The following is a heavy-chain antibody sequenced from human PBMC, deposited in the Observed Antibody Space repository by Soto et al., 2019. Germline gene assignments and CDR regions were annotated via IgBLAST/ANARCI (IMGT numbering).Heavy chain of an antibody. CDR2: IYYSGST. J-gene: IGHJ4*02. CDR1: GGSISSYY. CDR3: ARGKRTRLTVTKYFDY. Sequence: QVRLQESGPGLVKPSETLSLTCTVSGGSISSYYWSWIRQPPGKGLEWIGYIYYSGSTNYNPSLKSRVTISVDTSKNQFSLKLSSVTAADTAVYYCARGKRTRLTVTKYFDYWGQGTLVTVSS. D-gene: IGHD4-17*01. V-gene: IGHV4-59*01.